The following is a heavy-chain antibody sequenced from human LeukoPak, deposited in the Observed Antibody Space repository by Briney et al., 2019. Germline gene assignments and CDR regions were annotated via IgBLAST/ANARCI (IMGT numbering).Heavy chain of an antibody. D-gene: IGHD3-10*01. Sequence: GGSLRLSCAASGFSFSSYGMHWVRQAPGKGLEWVAVISFHGTDSFYADSVKGRFTISRDNSKNTLYLQMNSLRAEDTAVYYCARGSPMLRGRPFDYWGQGTLVTVSS. CDR1: GFSFSSYG. CDR2: ISFHGTDS. CDR3: ARGSPMLRGRPFDY. J-gene: IGHJ4*02. V-gene: IGHV3-30*12.